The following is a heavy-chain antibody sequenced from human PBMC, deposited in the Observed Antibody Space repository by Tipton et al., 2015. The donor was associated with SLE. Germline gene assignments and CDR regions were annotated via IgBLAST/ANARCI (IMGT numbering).Heavy chain of an antibody. V-gene: IGHV4-59*01. CDR2: IYYSGST. CDR3: ARDFVGANAFDI. Sequence: TLSLTCTVSGGSISSYYWCWIRQPPGKGLEWIGYIYYSGSTNYNPSLKSRVTISVDTSKNQFSLKLSSVTAADTAVYYCARDFVGANAFDIWGQGTMVTVSS. D-gene: IGHD1-26*01. J-gene: IGHJ3*02. CDR1: GGSISSYY.